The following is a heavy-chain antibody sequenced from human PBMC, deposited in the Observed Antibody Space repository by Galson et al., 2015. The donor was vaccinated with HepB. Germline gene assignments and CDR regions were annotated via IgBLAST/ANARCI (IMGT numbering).Heavy chain of an antibody. Sequence: SLRLSCAASGFTFSIYSMNWVRQAPGKGLEWLSYISSGSTSIYYADSVKGRFTISRDNAKNSLFLQMNSLRDEDTAVYYYARESGWYVDYWGQGTLVTVSS. D-gene: IGHD6-19*01. CDR3: ARESGWYVDY. V-gene: IGHV3-48*02. CDR2: ISSGSTSI. J-gene: IGHJ4*02. CDR1: GFTFSIYS.